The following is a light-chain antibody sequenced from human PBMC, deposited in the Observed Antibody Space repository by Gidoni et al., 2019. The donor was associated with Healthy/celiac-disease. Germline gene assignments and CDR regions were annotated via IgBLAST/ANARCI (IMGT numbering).Light chain of an antibody. CDR2: EVS. CDR1: SSDVGSYNL. CDR3: CSYAGSSTWV. V-gene: IGLV2-23*02. J-gene: IGLJ3*02. Sequence: QSALTQPASVSGSPGQSITISCTGPSSDVGSYNLVSWYQQHPGKAPKLMIYEVSKRPSGVSKRFSGSKSGNTASLTISGLQAEDEADYYCCSYAGSSTWVFGGGTKLTVL.